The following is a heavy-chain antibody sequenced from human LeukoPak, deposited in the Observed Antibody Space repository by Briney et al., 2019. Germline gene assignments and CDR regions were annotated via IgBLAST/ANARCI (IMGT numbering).Heavy chain of an antibody. CDR3: ARGDCSGGSCYYFDY. D-gene: IGHD2-15*01. V-gene: IGHV3-23*01. CDR1: GFTFSNFA. Sequence: GGSLRLSCATSGFTFSNFAMTWVRQAPGKGLEWVSSISGSGDSTFYADSVKGRFTISRDNSKSTLYLQMNSLRADDTAVYYCARGDCSGGSCYYFDYWGQGTLVTVSS. J-gene: IGHJ4*02. CDR2: ISGSGDST.